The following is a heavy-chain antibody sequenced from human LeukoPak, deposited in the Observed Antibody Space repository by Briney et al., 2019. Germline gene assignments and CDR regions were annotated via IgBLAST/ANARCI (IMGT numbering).Heavy chain of an antibody. Sequence: ASVKVSCKASGYTVTGYYMHWVRQAPGQGLEWMGWINPNSGGTNYAQKFQGRVTMTRDTSISTAYMELSRLRSDDTAVYYCTRDPHDSLNILRYFDWLGDFDYWGQGTLVTVSS. V-gene: IGHV1-2*02. D-gene: IGHD3-9*01. CDR2: INPNSGGT. CDR3: TRDPHDSLNILRYFDWLGDFDY. CDR1: GYTVTGYY. J-gene: IGHJ4*02.